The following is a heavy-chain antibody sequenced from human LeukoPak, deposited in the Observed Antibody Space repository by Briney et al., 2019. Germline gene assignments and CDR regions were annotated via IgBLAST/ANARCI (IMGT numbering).Heavy chain of an antibody. CDR1: GGSISSGSYY. J-gene: IGHJ4*02. D-gene: IGHD1-7*01. V-gene: IGHV4-39*01. Sequence: ASETLSLTCTVSGGSISSGSYYWGWIRQPPGKGLEWIGSIYYSGSTYYNPSLKSRVTISVDTSKNQFSLKLSSVTAADTAVYYCARHGPTWNYGEIDYWGQGTLVTVSS. CDR3: ARHGPTWNYGEIDY. CDR2: IYYSGST.